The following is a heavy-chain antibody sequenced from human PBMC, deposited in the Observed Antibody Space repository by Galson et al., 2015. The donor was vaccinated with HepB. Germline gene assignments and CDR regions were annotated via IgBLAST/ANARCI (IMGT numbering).Heavy chain of an antibody. Sequence: SLRLSCAASGFTFSSYGMHWVRQAPGKGLEWVAFIRYDGSNKYYADSVKGRFTISRDNSKNTLYLQMNSLRAEDTAVYYCAKGLGANAFAYYFDYWGQGTLVTVSS. J-gene: IGHJ4*02. D-gene: IGHD1-26*01. CDR3: AKGLGANAFAYYFDY. CDR2: IRYDGSNK. CDR1: GFTFSSYG. V-gene: IGHV3-30*02.